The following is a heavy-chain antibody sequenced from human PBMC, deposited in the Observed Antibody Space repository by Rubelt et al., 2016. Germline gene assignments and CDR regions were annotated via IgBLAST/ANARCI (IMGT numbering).Heavy chain of an antibody. CDR2: ISYDGGNK. J-gene: IGHJ4*02. Sequence: VQVVESGGGVVQPGRSLRLSCAASGFTFSSNGMHWVRQAPGKGLEWVAVISYDGGNKYYADSVKGRFTISRDNAKNTVYLQMNSLRVEDSATYYCATEDDTNFDYWGQGTLITVSS. CDR1: GFTFSSNG. V-gene: IGHV3-30*03. D-gene: IGHD5-24*01. CDR3: ATEDDTNFDY.